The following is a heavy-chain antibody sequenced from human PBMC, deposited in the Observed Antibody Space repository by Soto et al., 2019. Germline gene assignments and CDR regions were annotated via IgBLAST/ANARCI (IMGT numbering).Heavy chain of an antibody. J-gene: IGHJ5*01. CDR1: GFFFRTFG. CDR2: ISGDGNDK. CDR3: VQGASTAHQPLDS. D-gene: IGHD1-26*01. V-gene: IGHV3-30*03. Sequence: QVQLVESGGGVVQPGRSLRLSCAASGFFFRTFGMHWVRRAPGKGLEWVAAISGDGNDKYYPDSMKGRFTISRDKFNNTLYLQLNSLRPEETAVYHCVQGASTAHQPLDSWGQGVLVTVSS.